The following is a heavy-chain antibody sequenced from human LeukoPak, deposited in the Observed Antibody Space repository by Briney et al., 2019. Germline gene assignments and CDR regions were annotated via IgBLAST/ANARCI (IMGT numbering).Heavy chain of an antibody. CDR3: ARHRGRAFDY. V-gene: IGHV4-59*08. CDR1: GGSISSYY. CDR2: IYYSGGT. J-gene: IGHJ4*02. D-gene: IGHD2-15*01. Sequence: SETLSLTCTVSGGSISSYYWSWIRQPPGKGLEWIGYIYYSGGTNYNPSLKSRVTISVDTSKNQFSLKLTSVTAADTAVYYCARHRGRAFDYWGQGTLVTVSS.